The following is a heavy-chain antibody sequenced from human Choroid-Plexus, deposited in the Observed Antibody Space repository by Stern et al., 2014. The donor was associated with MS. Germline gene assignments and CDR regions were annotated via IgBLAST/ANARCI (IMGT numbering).Heavy chain of an antibody. V-gene: IGHV3-30*18. J-gene: IGHJ5*02. Sequence: VQLVESGGGVVQPGRPLRLSCVASGFPFGSCAIHWVRQAPGKGVAGGAGVTYDGSNKYYADSVKGRFTISRDNSQNTLYMQMSSLRPEDTAVYYCAKDRHYLTYFFDHWGQGSLVTVSS. D-gene: IGHD2/OR15-2a*01. CDR3: AKDRHYLTYFFDH. CDR2: VTYDGSNK. CDR1: GFPFGSCA.